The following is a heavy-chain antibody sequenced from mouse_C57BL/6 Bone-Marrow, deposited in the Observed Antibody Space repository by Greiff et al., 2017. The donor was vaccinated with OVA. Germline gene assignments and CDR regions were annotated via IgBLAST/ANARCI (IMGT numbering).Heavy chain of an antibody. CDR2: IDPSDSYT. J-gene: IGHJ2*01. CDR3: ARTGKGYY. V-gene: IGHV1-59*01. D-gene: IGHD4-1*01. Sequence: QVQLQQPGAELVRPGTSVKLSCKASGYTFTSYWMHWVKQRPGQGLEWIGVIDPSDSYTNYNQKFKGKATLTVDTSSSTAYMQLSILTSEDSAVYYCARTGKGYYWGPGTTLTVSS. CDR1: GYTFTSYW.